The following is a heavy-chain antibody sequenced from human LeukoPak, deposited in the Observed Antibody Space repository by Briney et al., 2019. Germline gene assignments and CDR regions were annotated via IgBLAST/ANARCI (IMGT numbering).Heavy chain of an antibody. D-gene: IGHD6-13*01. CDR3: ARDGKAAAVDAFDI. Sequence: GGSLRLSCAVSGFSFSDYYMSWIRQAPGKGLEWVSYISSSSSYTNYADSVKGRFTISRDNAKNSLYLQMNSLRAEDMAVYYCARDGKAAAVDAFDIWGQGTMVTVSS. J-gene: IGHJ3*02. V-gene: IGHV3-11*06. CDR1: GFSFSDYY. CDR2: ISSSSSYT.